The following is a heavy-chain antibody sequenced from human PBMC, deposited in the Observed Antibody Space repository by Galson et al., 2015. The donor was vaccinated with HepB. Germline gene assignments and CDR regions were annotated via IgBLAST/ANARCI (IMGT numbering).Heavy chain of an antibody. Sequence: SVKVSCKASGYIFSDYAINWVRQAPGQGLEWMGWINTNTGKPTYAQGFTGRFVLSLDTSVSTTYLQISSLKADDTAVYYCARTPSFAPGNYYNAWFEPWGQGTLVTVSS. CDR3: ARTPSFAPGNYYNAWFEP. J-gene: IGHJ5*02. V-gene: IGHV7-4-1*02. CDR2: INTNTGKP. D-gene: IGHD3-10*01. CDR1: GYIFSDYA.